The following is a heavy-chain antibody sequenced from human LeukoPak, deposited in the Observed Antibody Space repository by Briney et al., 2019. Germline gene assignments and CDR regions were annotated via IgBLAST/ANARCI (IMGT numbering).Heavy chain of an antibody. D-gene: IGHD2-2*01. CDR2: IYGGGNI. J-gene: IGHJ4*02. V-gene: IGHV3-53*01. Sequence: GGSLRLSCAASGFTVSSNYMNWVRQAPGKGLEWVSVIYGGGNIYYADSVKGRFTISRDNSKNTLYLQMNSLRAEDTAVYYCARGRYSSRSGGYYFDIWGQGTLVTVSS. CDR3: ARGRYSSRSGGYYFDI. CDR1: GFTVSSNY.